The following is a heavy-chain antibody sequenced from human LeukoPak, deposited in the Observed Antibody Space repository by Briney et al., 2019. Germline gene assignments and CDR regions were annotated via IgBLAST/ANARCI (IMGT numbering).Heavy chain of an antibody. CDR3: ARSLRWERVVDY. CDR1: GGSISSGGYY. V-gene: IGHV4-31*03. J-gene: IGHJ4*02. D-gene: IGHD4-23*01. CDR2: IYYSGST. Sequence: SETLSLTCTVSGGSISSGGYYWSWIRQHPGKGLEWIGYIYYSGSTNYNPSLKSRVTISVDTSKNQFSLKLSSVTAADTAVYYCARSLRWERVVDYWGQGTLVTVSS.